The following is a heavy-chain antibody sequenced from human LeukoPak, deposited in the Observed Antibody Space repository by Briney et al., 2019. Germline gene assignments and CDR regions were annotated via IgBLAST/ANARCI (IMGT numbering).Heavy chain of an antibody. Sequence: GASVKVSCKASGYTFTSYGISWVRQAPGQGLEWMGWISAYNGNTNYAQKFQGRVTMTRDTSTSTVYMELSSLRSEDTAVYSCARVHDYGGHPRRYFDYWGQGTLVTVSS. CDR3: ARVHDYGGHPRRYFDY. CDR1: GYTFTSYG. CDR2: ISAYNGNT. V-gene: IGHV1-18*01. D-gene: IGHD4/OR15-4a*01. J-gene: IGHJ4*02.